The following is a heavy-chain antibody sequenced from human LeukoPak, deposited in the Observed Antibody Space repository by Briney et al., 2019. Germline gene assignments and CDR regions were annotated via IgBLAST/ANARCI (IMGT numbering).Heavy chain of an antibody. D-gene: IGHD1-26*01. CDR3: AREGELAGYFDY. CDR2: IYTSGST. V-gene: IGHV4-61*02. Sequence: SETLSLTCTVSGGSISSSSYYWSWIRQPAGKGLEWIGRIYTSGSTNYNPSLKSRVTISVDTSKNQFSLKLSSVTAADTAVYYCAREGELAGYFDYWGQGTLVTVSS. CDR1: GGSISSSSYY. J-gene: IGHJ4*02.